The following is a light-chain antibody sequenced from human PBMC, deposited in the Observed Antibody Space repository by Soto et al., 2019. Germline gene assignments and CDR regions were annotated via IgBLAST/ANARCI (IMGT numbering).Light chain of an antibody. CDR3: QQYESLPLT. J-gene: IGKJ5*01. Sequence: DIQMNQSPSSLSASVGDRVTITCQASQDINKSLIWYQQKPGKAPKLLIYDASDLETGVPSRFSGSGSGTGFTFTISSLQPEDFATYYCQQYESLPLTVGQGTRLEIK. V-gene: IGKV1-33*01. CDR1: QDINKS. CDR2: DAS.